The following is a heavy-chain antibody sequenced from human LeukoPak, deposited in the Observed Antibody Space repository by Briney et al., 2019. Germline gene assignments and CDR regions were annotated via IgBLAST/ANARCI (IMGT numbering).Heavy chain of an antibody. V-gene: IGHV4-59*01. CDR1: GGSISSYY. J-gene: IGHJ4*02. D-gene: IGHD6-19*01. CDR2: IYYSGST. Sequence: SETLSLTCTVSGGSISSYYWSWIRQPPGKGLEWIGYIYYSGSTNYNPSHKSRVTISVDTSKNQFSLKLSSVTAADTAVYYCARDQAGPYSSGWHYFDYWGQGTLVTVSS. CDR3: ARDQAGPYSSGWHYFDY.